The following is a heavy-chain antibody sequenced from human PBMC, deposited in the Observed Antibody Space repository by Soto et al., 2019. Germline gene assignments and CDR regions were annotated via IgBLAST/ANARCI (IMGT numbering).Heavy chain of an antibody. Sequence: QVQLVESGGGLVKPEGSLRLSCAASGLTFSDCYMNWIRQAPGKGLEWVSYISSSGSSINYAGSVKGRFTISSDNAKNSLYLQMTSLRAEDTAMYYCARVRFGEWGYAMDVWGQGTTVTVSS. V-gene: IGHV3-11*01. CDR3: ARVRFGEWGYAMDV. J-gene: IGHJ6*02. CDR2: ISSSGSSI. CDR1: GLTFSDCY. D-gene: IGHD3-10*01.